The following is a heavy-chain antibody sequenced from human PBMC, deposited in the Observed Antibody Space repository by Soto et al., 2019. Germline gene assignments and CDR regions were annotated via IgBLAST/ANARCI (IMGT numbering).Heavy chain of an antibody. V-gene: IGHV4-39*01. J-gene: IGHJ4*02. CDR3: AKSAGENTREGAGTH. Sequence: TSETLSLTCTVSGGSISSSSYYWGWIRQPPGKGLEWIGSIYYSGSTYYNPSLKSRVTISRDNSKNTLYLQMSRLRAGDTAVYYCAKSAGENTREGAGTHWGLGTLVTVSS. CDR2: IYYSGST. D-gene: IGHD1-26*01. CDR1: GGSISSSSYY.